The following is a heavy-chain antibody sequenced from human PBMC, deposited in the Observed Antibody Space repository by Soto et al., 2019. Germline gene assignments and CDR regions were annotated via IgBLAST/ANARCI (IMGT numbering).Heavy chain of an antibody. CDR3: ATDQYNWNYYYYSGMDV. D-gene: IGHD1-20*01. CDR1: GYTFTGYY. Sequence: ASVKVTFKASGYTFTGYYMHWVRQATGQGLEWMGWINPNSGGTNYAQKFQGRVTMTGDTSISTAYMELSRLRSDDTAVYYCATDQYNWNYYYYSGMDVWGQGTTVTVSS. V-gene: IGHV1-2*02. J-gene: IGHJ6*02. CDR2: INPNSGGT.